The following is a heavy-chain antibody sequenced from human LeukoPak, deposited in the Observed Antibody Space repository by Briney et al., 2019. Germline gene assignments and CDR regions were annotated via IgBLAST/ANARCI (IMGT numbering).Heavy chain of an antibody. V-gene: IGHV4-34*01. CDR1: GGSFSGYY. J-gene: IGHJ4*02. CDR3: ARGVCSGGSCYSEWNY. Sequence: SETLSLTCAVYGGSFSGYYWSWIRQPPGKGLEWIGEINHSGSTNYNPSLKSRVTISVDTSKNQFSLKLTPVTAADTAVYYCARGVCSGGSCYSEWNYWGQGTLVTVSS. CDR2: INHSGST. D-gene: IGHD2-15*01.